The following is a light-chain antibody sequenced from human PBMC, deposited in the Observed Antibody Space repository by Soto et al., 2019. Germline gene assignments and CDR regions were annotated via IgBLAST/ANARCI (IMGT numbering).Light chain of an antibody. CDR3: QVWDSSSDPYV. CDR1: NIGSKS. J-gene: IGLJ1*01. CDR2: YDN. V-gene: IGLV3-21*04. Sequence: SYELTQPSSVSVAPGKTARIPCGGNNIGSKSVHWYQQKPGQAPVLVIYYDNDRPSGIPERFSGSNSGNTATLTISRVEAGDEADYYCQVWDSSSDPYVFGTGTKVTVL.